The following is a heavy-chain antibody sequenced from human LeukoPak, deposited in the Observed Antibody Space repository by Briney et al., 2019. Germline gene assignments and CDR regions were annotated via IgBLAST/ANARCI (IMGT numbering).Heavy chain of an antibody. V-gene: IGHV3-23*01. D-gene: IGHD1/OR15-1a*01. CDR1: GFTFSTYA. Sequence: GGSLRLSCAASGFTFSTYAMNWVCQAPGKGLEWVSGISGSGGTTYYADSVKGRFTISRDNSKNTLSLHMNSLRAEDTAVYYCAKRSPGTSGFDYWGQGTLVTVSS. J-gene: IGHJ4*02. CDR2: ISGSGGTT. CDR3: AKRSPGTSGFDY.